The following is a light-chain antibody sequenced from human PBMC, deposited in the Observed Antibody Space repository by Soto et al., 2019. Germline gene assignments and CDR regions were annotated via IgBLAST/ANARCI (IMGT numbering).Light chain of an antibody. V-gene: IGKV3-15*01. CDR2: GAS. J-gene: IGKJ5*01. Sequence: EIVMTQSPATLSVSPGERATLSCRASQSVSSNLAWYQQKPGQAPRLLIYGASTRATGIPARFSGSGSGTEFTLTISRLPSEDFAVYYCQQRYAWPPITFGQGTRLEIK. CDR1: QSVSSN. CDR3: QQRYAWPPIT.